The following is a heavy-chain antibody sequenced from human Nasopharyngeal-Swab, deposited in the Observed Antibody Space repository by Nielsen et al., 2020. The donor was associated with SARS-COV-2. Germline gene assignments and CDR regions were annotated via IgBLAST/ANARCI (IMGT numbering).Heavy chain of an antibody. V-gene: IGHV3-23*01. CDR1: GFTFSTYA. Sequence: GESLKISCAASGFTFSTYAMTWVRQAPGKGLEWVSTIDAGGGNTWYADSVKGRFTISRDNSKSTLYLQMSSLRAEDTAVYYCAKGTGMTYRAIDYWGQGTLVTVSS. CDR3: AKGTGMTYRAIDY. CDR2: IDAGGGNT. D-gene: IGHD1-14*01. J-gene: IGHJ4*02.